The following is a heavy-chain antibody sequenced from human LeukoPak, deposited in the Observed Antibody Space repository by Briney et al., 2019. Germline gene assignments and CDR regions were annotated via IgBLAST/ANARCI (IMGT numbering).Heavy chain of an antibody. Sequence: GASVKVSCKASGYTFTSYGFSWVRQAPGQGLEWMGWINAYNGNTNYAQKLQGRVTMTTDTSTSTAYMELRSLRSDDTAVYYCARVGLGVWGSYQGDYWGQGTLVTVSS. D-gene: IGHD3-16*01. CDR3: ARVGLGVWGSYQGDY. CDR1: GYTFTSYG. J-gene: IGHJ4*02. CDR2: INAYNGNT. V-gene: IGHV1-18*01.